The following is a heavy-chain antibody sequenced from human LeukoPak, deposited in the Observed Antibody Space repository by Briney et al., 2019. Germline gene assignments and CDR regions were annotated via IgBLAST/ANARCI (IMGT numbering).Heavy chain of an antibody. J-gene: IGHJ6*03. Sequence: GGSLRLSCGASGFVFDDFGMTWVRQVPGKGLEWVSGINWNGDSAGYADSVTGRFTISRDNAKNYVYLQMNSLRAEDTALYYCAREYIVAAVNGGVNSFYYYMDVWGKGTTVTVSS. CDR2: INWNGDSA. V-gene: IGHV3-20*04. D-gene: IGHD3-16*01. CDR3: AREYIVAAVNGGVNSFYYYMDV. CDR1: GFVFDDFG.